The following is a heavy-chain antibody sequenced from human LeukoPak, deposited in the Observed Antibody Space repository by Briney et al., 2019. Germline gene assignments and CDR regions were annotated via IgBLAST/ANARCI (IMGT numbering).Heavy chain of an antibody. CDR2: IRSKAYGGTT. V-gene: IGHV3-49*04. CDR1: GFTFGDYA. J-gene: IGHJ4*02. D-gene: IGHD3-9*01. CDR3: NREDVLRYFDLTRFDY. Sequence: PGGSLRLSCTASGFTFGDYAMSWVRQAPGKGLEGVGFIRSKAYGGTTEYATSVKGRFTISRDDSKSIAYLQMNSLKAEDTAVYYCNREDVLRYFDLTRFDYWGQGTLVTVSS.